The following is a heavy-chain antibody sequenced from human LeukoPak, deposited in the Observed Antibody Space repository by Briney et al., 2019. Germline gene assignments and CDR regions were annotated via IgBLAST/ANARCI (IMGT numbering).Heavy chain of an antibody. CDR2: IYYSGST. D-gene: IGHD7-27*01. V-gene: IGHV4-59*01. CDR3: ARSGPWGAFDI. CDR1: GGSISSYY. Sequence: PSETLSLTCTVSGGSISSYYWSWIRQPPGKGLEWIGHIYYSGSTNYNPSLKSRITISVDRSKNQFSLKLSSVTAADTAVYYCARSGPWGAFDIWGQGTMVTVSS. J-gene: IGHJ3*02.